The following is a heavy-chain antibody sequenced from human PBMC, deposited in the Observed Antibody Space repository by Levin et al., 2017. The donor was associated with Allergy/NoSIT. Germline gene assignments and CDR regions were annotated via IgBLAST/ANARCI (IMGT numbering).Heavy chain of an antibody. CDR1: GFTFSSYS. J-gene: IGHJ4*02. CDR2: ISSSSNTI. D-gene: IGHD2-21*02. V-gene: IGHV3-48*02. CDR3: ARDGRTLAYCGGDCPDY. Sequence: GGSLRLSCAASGFTFSSYSMNWVRQAPGKGLEWVSYISSSSNTIYYADSVKGRFTISRDNAKNSLYLQMNSLRDEDTAVYYCARDGRTLAYCGGDCPDYWGQGTLVTVSS.